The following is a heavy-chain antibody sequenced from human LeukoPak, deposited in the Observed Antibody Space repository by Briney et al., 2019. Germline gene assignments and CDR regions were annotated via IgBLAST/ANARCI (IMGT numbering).Heavy chain of an antibody. CDR2: INHSGST. CDR1: CGSFSGYY. CDR3: ARGRGVLRYFDWPIPIDY. J-gene: IGHJ4*02. Sequence: KPSQTLSLTYAVDCGSFSGYYCSCIRQPPGKGLEWIVEINHSGSTYYNPSLKSRVTISVDTSKIQFSLKLSSVTAADTAVYYCARGRGVLRYFDWPIPIDYWGQGTLVTVSS. D-gene: IGHD3-9*01. V-gene: IGHV4-34*01.